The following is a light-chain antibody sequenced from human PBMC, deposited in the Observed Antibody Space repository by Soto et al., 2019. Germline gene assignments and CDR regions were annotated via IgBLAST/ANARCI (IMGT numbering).Light chain of an antibody. V-gene: IGLV4-69*01. Sequence: QPVLTQSPSASASLGASVKLTCTLSSEYYYYAIAWHQQQPQKGPRYLMKVNSDGGHTMGDEIPDRFSGSSSGAERYLTISSLQPEDEADYYCQMWGAGFRIFGGGTKLTVL. CDR3: QMWGAGFRI. CDR1: SEYYYYA. CDR2: VNSDGGH. J-gene: IGLJ2*01.